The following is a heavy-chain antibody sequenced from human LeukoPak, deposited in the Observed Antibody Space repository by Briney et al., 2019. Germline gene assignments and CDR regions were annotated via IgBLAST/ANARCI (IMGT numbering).Heavy chain of an antibody. Sequence: GGSLRLSCATSGFTFSDHSINWVRQAPGKGLEWVSYISGSSNYIYYADSVEGRFTISRDHAKNSVYLQMNSLRAEDTAVYYCARALVHTPDYWGQGTLVTVSS. CDR1: GFTFSDHS. CDR3: ARALVHTPDY. CDR2: ISGSSNYI. J-gene: IGHJ4*02. V-gene: IGHV3-21*01. D-gene: IGHD6-6*01.